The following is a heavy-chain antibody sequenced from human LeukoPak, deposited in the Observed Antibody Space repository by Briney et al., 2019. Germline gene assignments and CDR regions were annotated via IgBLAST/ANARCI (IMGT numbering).Heavy chain of an antibody. CDR3: AYRSRNYYPPDY. Sequence: SETLSLTCAVYGGSFSGYYWSWIRQPPGKGLEWIGEINHSGSTNYNPSLKSRVTISVDTSRNQFSLKLSSVTAADTAVYYCAYRSRNYYPPDYWGQGTLVTVSS. CDR1: GGSFSGYY. D-gene: IGHD3-10*01. CDR2: INHSGST. V-gene: IGHV4-34*01. J-gene: IGHJ4*02.